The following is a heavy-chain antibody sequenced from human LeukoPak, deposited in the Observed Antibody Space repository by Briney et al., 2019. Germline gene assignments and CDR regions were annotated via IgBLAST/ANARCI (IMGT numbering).Heavy chain of an antibody. D-gene: IGHD2-2*01. CDR1: GFTFSTYA. Sequence: GGSLRLSCAASGFTFSTYAMSWVRQAPGKGLEWVSAISGRGGSTYYADSVKGRFTISRDNSKNTLFLQMNSLRAEDTAVYYCAKEGRYCSSSSCYVDYWGQGTLVTVSS. CDR3: AKEGRYCSSSSCYVDY. CDR2: ISGRGGST. V-gene: IGHV3-23*01. J-gene: IGHJ4*02.